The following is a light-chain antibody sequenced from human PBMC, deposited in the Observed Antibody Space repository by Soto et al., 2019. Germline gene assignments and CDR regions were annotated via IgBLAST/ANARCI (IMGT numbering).Light chain of an antibody. CDR2: GAS. Sequence: EIVMTQSPATLSVAAGETATLSCRASQSVSTSLAWYQQKPGQAPRLLISGASTRATGVPARFSGSGSETEFTLTISSLLSEDFAVYYCQQYNNWWTFGQGTKVEIK. J-gene: IGKJ1*01. CDR3: QQYNNWWT. CDR1: QSVSTS. V-gene: IGKV3-15*01.